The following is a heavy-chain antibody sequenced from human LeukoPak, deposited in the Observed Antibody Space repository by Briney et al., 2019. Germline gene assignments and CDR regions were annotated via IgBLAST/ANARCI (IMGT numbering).Heavy chain of an antibody. J-gene: IGHJ6*04. Sequence: SETLSLTCTVSGGSISSYYWSWIRQPPGKGLEWIGYIYYSGSTNYNPSLKSRVTISVDTSKNQFSLKLSSVTAADTAVYYCASSGFIYYHGMDVWGKGTTVTVSS. D-gene: IGHD6-19*01. CDR3: ASSGFIYYHGMDV. CDR2: IYYSGST. V-gene: IGHV4-59*01. CDR1: GGSISSYY.